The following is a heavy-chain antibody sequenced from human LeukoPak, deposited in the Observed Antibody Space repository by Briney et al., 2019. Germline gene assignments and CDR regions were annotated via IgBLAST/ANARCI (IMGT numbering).Heavy chain of an antibody. Sequence: SETLSLTCTVSGGSISGYFWSCIRQPPGQGLEFIGYIYYTGATLYNPSLKSRVTMSVDTSKNQFSLKLSSLTAADTAVYYCARHDPVGYYQHGMDVWGQGTTVTVSS. D-gene: IGHD2-15*01. V-gene: IGHV4-59*08. CDR3: ARHDPVGYYQHGMDV. J-gene: IGHJ6*02. CDR1: GGSISGYF. CDR2: IYYTGAT.